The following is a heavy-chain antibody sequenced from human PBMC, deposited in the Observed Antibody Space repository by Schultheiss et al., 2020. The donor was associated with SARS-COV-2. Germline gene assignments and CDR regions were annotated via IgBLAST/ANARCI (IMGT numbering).Heavy chain of an antibody. D-gene: IGHD3-9*01. J-gene: IGHJ4*02. CDR2: ISAYNGNT. CDR1: GGTFSSYA. CDR3: ARDGDYDILTYDY. Sequence: ASVKVSCKASGGTFSSYAISWVRQAPGQGLEWMGWISAYNGNTNYAQKLQGRVTMTTDTSTSTAFMELRSLRSDDTAVYYCARDGDYDILTYDYWGQGTLVTVS. V-gene: IGHV1-18*01.